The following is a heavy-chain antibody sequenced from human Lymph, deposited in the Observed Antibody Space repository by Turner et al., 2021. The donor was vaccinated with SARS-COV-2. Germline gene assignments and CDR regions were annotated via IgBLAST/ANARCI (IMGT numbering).Heavy chain of an antibody. CDR2: IIPIVGTA. CDR3: ARGSRDCSSTSCYPFFDY. J-gene: IGHJ4*02. V-gene: IGHV1-69*01. CDR1: GGTFSSYA. D-gene: IGHD2-2*01. Sequence: QVQLVQSGAEVKKPGSSVKVSCKASGGTFSSYAISWVRQAPGQGLEWMGEIIPIVGTANYAQKFQGRVTITADASTSTAHMELSSLGSEDTAVYYCARGSRDCSSTSCYPFFDYWGQGTLVTVSS.